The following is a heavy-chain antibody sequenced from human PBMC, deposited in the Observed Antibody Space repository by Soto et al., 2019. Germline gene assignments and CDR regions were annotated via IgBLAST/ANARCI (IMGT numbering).Heavy chain of an antibody. CDR3: ARGGESFTDY. V-gene: IGHV3-48*01. D-gene: IGHD3-16*01. Sequence: EVQLVESGGGLVQPGGSLRLSCAASGFTFSSYSMNWVRQAPGKGLEWVSYISSSSSTIYYAASVKGRFTISRDNAKNSRYLQMNSLRAEDTAVYYCARGGESFTDYWGQGTLVTVSS. CDR1: GFTFSSYS. CDR2: ISSSSSTI. J-gene: IGHJ4*02.